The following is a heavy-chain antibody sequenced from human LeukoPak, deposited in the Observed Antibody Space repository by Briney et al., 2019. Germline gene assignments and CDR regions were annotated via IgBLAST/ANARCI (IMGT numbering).Heavy chain of an antibody. CDR2: IYYSGST. Sequence: SETLSLTCAVYGGSFSDYYWSWIRQPPGKGLEWIGYIYYSGSTNYNPSLKSRVTISVDTSKNQLSLKLSSVTAADTAVYYCARAGDYYQNWFDPWGQGTLVTVSS. CDR1: GGSFSDYY. V-gene: IGHV4-59*01. J-gene: IGHJ5*02. D-gene: IGHD4-17*01. CDR3: ARAGDYYQNWFDP.